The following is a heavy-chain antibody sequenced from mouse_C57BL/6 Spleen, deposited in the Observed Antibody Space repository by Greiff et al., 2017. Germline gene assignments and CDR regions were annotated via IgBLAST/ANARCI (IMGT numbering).Heavy chain of an antibody. CDR2: IDPSDSET. D-gene: IGHD1-1*01. Sequence: VQLQQPGAELVRPGSSVKLSCKASGYTFTSYWMHWVKQRPIQGLEWIGNIDPSDSETPYNQKFKDKATLTVAKSSSTAYMQLSRLTSEDSAVYYCARDGFDVWGTGTTVTVSS. V-gene: IGHV1-52*01. CDR3: ARDGFDV. J-gene: IGHJ1*03. CDR1: GYTFTSYW.